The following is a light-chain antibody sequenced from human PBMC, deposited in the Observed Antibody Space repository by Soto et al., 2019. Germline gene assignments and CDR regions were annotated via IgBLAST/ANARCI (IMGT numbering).Light chain of an antibody. CDR3: QQRSNWPIT. Sequence: EIVLTHSPGTLSLSPGETATLSCRASQSVSSSSLAWYQHKPGQAPRLLIYDASNRATGIPARFSGSGSGTDFTLTISSLEPEDFAVYYCQQRSNWPITFGQGTRLEIK. CDR1: QSVSSSS. J-gene: IGKJ5*01. CDR2: DAS. V-gene: IGKV3D-20*02.